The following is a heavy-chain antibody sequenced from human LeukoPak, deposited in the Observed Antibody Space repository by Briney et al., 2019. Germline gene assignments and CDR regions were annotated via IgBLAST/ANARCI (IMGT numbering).Heavy chain of an antibody. D-gene: IGHD6-25*01. CDR2: IYSGGST. CDR1: GITFSSYG. CDR3: ARGVRRRPDAFDI. J-gene: IGHJ3*02. Sequence: GGTLRLSCAASGITFSSYGMSWVRQAPGKGLEWVSVIYSGGSTYYADSVKGRFTISRDNSKNTLYLQMNSLRAEDTAVYYCARGVRRRPDAFDIWGQGTMVTVSS. V-gene: IGHV3-66*01.